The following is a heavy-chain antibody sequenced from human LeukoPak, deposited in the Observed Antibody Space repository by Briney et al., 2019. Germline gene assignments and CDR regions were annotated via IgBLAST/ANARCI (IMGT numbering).Heavy chain of an antibody. Sequence: TGGSLRLSCAASGFTFSSYWMHWVRQAPGKGLVWFSRINTDGSSTSYADSVKGRFTISRDNAKNTLYLQMNSLRAEDTAVYYCARAINLRSSSGAAPLNWGQGTLVTVSS. CDR3: ARAINLRSSSGAAPLN. CDR2: INTDGSST. D-gene: IGHD6-6*01. J-gene: IGHJ4*02. CDR1: GFTFSSYW. V-gene: IGHV3-74*01.